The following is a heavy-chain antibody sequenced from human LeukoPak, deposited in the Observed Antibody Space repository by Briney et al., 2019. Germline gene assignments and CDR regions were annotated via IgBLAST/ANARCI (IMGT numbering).Heavy chain of an antibody. CDR1: GYTFTGYY. D-gene: IGHD3-9*01. Sequence: ASVKVSCKASGYTFTGYYMHWVRQAPGQGLEWMGWINSNSGGTNYAQKFQARVTMARDTSISTAYMELSRLRSDDTAVYYCARSPHILTGENFDFWGQGTLVTVSS. CDR3: ARSPHILTGENFDF. CDR2: INSNSGGT. J-gene: IGHJ4*02. V-gene: IGHV1-2*02.